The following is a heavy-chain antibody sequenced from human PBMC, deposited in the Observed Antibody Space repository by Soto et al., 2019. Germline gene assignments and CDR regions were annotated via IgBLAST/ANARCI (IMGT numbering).Heavy chain of an antibody. J-gene: IGHJ3*02. CDR3: ARDSPAVLRYFDPTPENAFDI. D-gene: IGHD3-9*01. CDR2: ISSSSSCI. CDR1: GFTFRNYA. V-gene: IGHV3-21*01. Sequence: PGGSLRLSFAASGFTFRNYAMTWVRQAPRKGLEWVSTISSSSSCIYYADSVKGRFTISRDNAKNSLYLQMNSLRAEDTAVYYCARDSPAVLRYFDPTPENAFDIWGQGTMVTVSS.